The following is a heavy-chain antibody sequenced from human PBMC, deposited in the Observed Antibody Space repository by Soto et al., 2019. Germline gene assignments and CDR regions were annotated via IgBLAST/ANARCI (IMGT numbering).Heavy chain of an antibody. V-gene: IGHV3-23*01. Sequence: GGSLRLSGAASGFTFSSYSISWVRQAPWEGLEWVSAISGSGVSTYYADSVKGRFTISRDNSKNTLYLQMNSLRAEDTAVYYCANIKAPSTYGSVTRRMDVLGQGTTVTVSS. CDR3: ANIKAPSTYGSVTRRMDV. J-gene: IGHJ6*02. CDR2: ISGSGVST. D-gene: IGHD3-10*01. CDR1: GFTFSSYS.